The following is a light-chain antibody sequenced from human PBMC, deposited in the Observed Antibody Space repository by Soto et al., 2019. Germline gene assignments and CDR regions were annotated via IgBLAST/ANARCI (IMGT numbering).Light chain of an antibody. V-gene: IGKV1-9*01. Sequence: DIQLTQSPSFLSASVGDRVTITCRASQGISSYLAWYQQKPGKAPKLLIYAASTLQSGVPSRFSGSGSGTEFTLTISSLQPEDCATDDCQQLNSYPPWTFGQGTKVEIK. CDR2: AAS. CDR3: QQLNSYPPWT. CDR1: QGISSY. J-gene: IGKJ1*01.